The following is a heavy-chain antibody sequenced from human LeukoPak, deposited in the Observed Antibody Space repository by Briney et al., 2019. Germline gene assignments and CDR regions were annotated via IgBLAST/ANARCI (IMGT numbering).Heavy chain of an antibody. V-gene: IGHV3-30*02. Sequence: GRSLRLSCAASGFTFSNFGMHWVRQAPGKGLEWVAYIRYDGGDKFYADSVKGRFTVSRDNSKNTVYLQMNSLRAEDTALYYCAKSIDDLSVTKPADHYYYGMHVWGKGTTVTVSS. J-gene: IGHJ6*04. CDR1: GFTFSNFG. D-gene: IGHD4-11*01. CDR2: IRYDGGDK. CDR3: AKSIDDLSVTKPADHYYYGMHV.